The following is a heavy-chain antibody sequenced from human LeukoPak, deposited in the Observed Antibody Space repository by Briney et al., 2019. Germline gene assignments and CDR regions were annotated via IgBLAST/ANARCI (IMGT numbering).Heavy chain of an antibody. J-gene: IGHJ4*02. CDR2: VSGRDTST. CDR3: AKWGDYDVLTGYYDSDY. CDR1: GFTFSNYA. D-gene: IGHD3-9*01. Sequence: GASLRLSCAASGFTFSNYAMSWVRQAPGKGLEWVSAVSGRDTSTYYTDSVKGRFTISRDNSKNTLYLQMNSLSAEDPAIYYCAKWGDYDVLTGYYDSDYWGQGTLVTVSS. V-gene: IGHV3-23*01.